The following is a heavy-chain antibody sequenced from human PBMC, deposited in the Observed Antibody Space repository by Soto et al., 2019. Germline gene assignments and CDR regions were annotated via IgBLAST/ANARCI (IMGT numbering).Heavy chain of an antibody. CDR1: GVSISSNNW. V-gene: IGHV4-4*02. Sequence: SETLSLTCTVSGVSISSNNWWHWVRQPPEKGLEWIGEIFHSGSTNYNPSLKSRVTISVDKSKNQFSLRLSSVTAADTAVYYCARDGSIRFDPWGQGTLVTVSS. J-gene: IGHJ5*02. CDR2: IFHSGST. D-gene: IGHD6-6*01. CDR3: ARDGSIRFDP.